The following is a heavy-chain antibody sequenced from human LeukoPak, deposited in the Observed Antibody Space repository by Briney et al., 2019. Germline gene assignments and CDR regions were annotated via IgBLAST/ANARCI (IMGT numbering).Heavy chain of an antibody. V-gene: IGHV3-23*01. Sequence: GGSLRLSCAASGFTFRNYAMTWVRQAPGKGLEWVSAISGSEISTYYADSVKGRFTISRDNPKNTLYLQMHSLRAEDTAIYYCAKVTGGDMITYGGVDNWGQGTLVTVSS. J-gene: IGHJ4*02. D-gene: IGHD3-16*01. CDR1: GFTFRNYA. CDR2: ISGSEIST. CDR3: AKVTGGDMITYGGVDN.